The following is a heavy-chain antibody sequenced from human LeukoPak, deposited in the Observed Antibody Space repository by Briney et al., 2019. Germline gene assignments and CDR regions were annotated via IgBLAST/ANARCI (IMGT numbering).Heavy chain of an antibody. D-gene: IGHD3-22*01. V-gene: IGHV1-18*01. CDR3: ARGAHYDSSGYFGY. CDR1: GYTFTNYG. CDR2: ISVYNGNT. Sequence: ASVKVSCKASGYTFTNYGISWVRQAPGQGLEWMGWISVYNGNTKYAQKLQGRVTMTTDTSTSTAYMELRSLRSDDTAVYYCARGAHYDSSGYFGYWGHGTLVTVSS. J-gene: IGHJ4*01.